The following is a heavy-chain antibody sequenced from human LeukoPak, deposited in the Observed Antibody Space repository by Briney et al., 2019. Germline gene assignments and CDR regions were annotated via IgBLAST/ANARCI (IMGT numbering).Heavy chain of an antibody. D-gene: IGHD2-21*01. CDR2: IWYDGSNI. CDR3: ARDDWGGGWLATKENSYFDY. V-gene: IGHV3-33*01. J-gene: IGHJ4*02. CDR1: GISFSSHG. Sequence: PGGSLRLSCAASGISFSSHGMHWVRQAPGKGLEWVAVIWYDGSNIYYADSVKGRFTISRDNSKNTLYLQMNTVRADGTAVYYCARDDWGGGWLATKENSYFDYWGQGILVTVPS.